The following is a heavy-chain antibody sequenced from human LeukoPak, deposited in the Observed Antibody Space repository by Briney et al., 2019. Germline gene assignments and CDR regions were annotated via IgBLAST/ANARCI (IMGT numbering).Heavy chain of an antibody. CDR3: ARGTSRYYYYGMDV. Sequence: SETLSLTCSVSGGSISGYHWSWIRQPPGKGLEWIGYIYYSRSSGSTNYNPSLKSRVTISVDTSKNQFSLNLSSVTAADTAVYYCARGTSRYYYYGMDVWGQGTTVTVSS. J-gene: IGHJ6*02. V-gene: IGHV4-59*01. D-gene: IGHD1-14*01. CDR2: IYYSRSSGST. CDR1: GGSISGYH.